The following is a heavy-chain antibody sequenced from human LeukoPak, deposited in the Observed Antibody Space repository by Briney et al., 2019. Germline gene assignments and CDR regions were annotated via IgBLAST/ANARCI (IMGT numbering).Heavy chain of an antibody. V-gene: IGHV3-53*01. CDR3: AILAGAIPFDY. J-gene: IGHJ4*02. D-gene: IGHD1-26*01. CDR2: IYSGGST. CDR1: GFTVSSNY. Sequence: GGSLRLSCAASGFTVSSNYMSWVRQAPGEGLEWVSVIYSGGSTYYADSVKGRFTISRDNSKNTLYLQMNSLRAEDTAVCYCAILAGAIPFDYWGQGTLVTVSS.